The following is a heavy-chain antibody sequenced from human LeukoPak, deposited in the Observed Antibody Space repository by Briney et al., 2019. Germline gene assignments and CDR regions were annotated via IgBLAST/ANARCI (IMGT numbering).Heavy chain of an antibody. Sequence: SETLSLTCAVYGGSFSGFYWSWIRQPPGKGLEWMGEINHSGSTNYNASLKSRVTISVDTSKNQFSLKLSSVTAADTAVYYCARTAFYYDSSDAIGRYEFVYWGQGTLVTVSS. CDR1: GGSFSGFY. D-gene: IGHD3-22*01. V-gene: IGHV4-34*01. CDR3: ARTAFYYDSSDAIGRYEFVY. CDR2: INHSGST. J-gene: IGHJ4*02.